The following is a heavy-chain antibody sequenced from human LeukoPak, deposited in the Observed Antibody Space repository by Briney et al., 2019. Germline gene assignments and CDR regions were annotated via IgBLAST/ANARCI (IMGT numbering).Heavy chain of an antibody. CDR3: VKAITVSANFDC. D-gene: IGHD2-21*02. CDR2: ISSNGGNT. V-gene: IGHV3-64D*09. Sequence: PGGSLRLSCSASGFTFSNYDMYWVRQAPGKGLEYVSAISSNGGNTYYADSVKGRFTISRDNSKNTLYLQMGSLRTEDTAIYYCVKAITVSANFDCWGQGTLVTVSS. CDR1: GFTFSNYD. J-gene: IGHJ4*02.